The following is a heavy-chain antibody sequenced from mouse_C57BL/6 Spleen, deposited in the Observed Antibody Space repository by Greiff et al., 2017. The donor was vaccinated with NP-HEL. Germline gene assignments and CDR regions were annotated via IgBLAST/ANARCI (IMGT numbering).Heavy chain of an antibody. CDR3: ARPWLLRGSYAMDY. D-gene: IGHD2-3*01. Sequence: EVKLEESGGGLVKPGGSLKLSCAASGFTFSDYGMHWVRQAPEKGLEWVAYISSGSSTIYYADTVKGRFTISRDNAKNTLFLQMTSLRSEDTAMYYCARPWLLRGSYAMDYWGQGTSVTVSS. V-gene: IGHV5-17*01. CDR1: GFTFSDYG. J-gene: IGHJ4*01. CDR2: ISSGSSTI.